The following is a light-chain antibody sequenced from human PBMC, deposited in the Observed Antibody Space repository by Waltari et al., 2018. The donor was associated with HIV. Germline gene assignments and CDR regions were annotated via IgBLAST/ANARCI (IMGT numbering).Light chain of an antibody. J-gene: IGLJ2*01. CDR2: QDS. Sequence: SYDLTQPPSVSVSPGQTARIPCPGDKLGDKYACWYQQKPGQSPVLVIFQDSKRPSGIPERFSGSNSGNTATLTISGTQAMDEADYYCQAWDSSTVVFGGGTKLTVL. V-gene: IGLV3-1*01. CDR3: QAWDSSTVV. CDR1: KLGDKY.